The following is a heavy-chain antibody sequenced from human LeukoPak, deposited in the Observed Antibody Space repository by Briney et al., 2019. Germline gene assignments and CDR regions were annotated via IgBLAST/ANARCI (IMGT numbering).Heavy chain of an antibody. CDR1: GFTFSSVA. CDR2: ITGDDDRP. V-gene: IGHV3-23*01. CDR3: AKGPQLNSVYHPDY. Sequence: PGGSLRLSCAASGFTFSSVALTWVRQAPGKGLEWVSTITGDDDRPYYADSVKGRFTISRDYSRNTVHLQMNSLSTEDTAIYYSAKGPQLNSVYHPDYWGQGTLVAVSS. J-gene: IGHJ4*02. D-gene: IGHD3-22*01.